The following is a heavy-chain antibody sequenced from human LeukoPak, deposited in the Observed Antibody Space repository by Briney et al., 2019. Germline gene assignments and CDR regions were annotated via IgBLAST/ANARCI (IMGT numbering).Heavy chain of an antibody. CDR2: ISTSGDST. V-gene: IGHV3-23*01. CDR1: GFIFSNYA. CDR3: AKRRESGIGSLYYFDY. Sequence: PGGSLRLSCAASGFIFSNYAMSWVRQAPGKGLEWVSAISTSGDSTYYRDPVKGRFTISRDNSKNTLYLQMNSLRAEDTAVYYCAKRRESGIGSLYYFDYWGQGTLVTVSS. D-gene: IGHD3-16*01. J-gene: IGHJ4*02.